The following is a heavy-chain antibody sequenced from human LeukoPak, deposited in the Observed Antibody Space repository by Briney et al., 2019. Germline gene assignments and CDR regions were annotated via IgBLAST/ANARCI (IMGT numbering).Heavy chain of an antibody. Sequence: PSETLALTCTVSAGSISSSSYYWGWIRQPPGKGLEWIGSIYYSGSTYYNPSLKSRVTISVDTSKNQFSLKLSSVTAADTAVYYCASDSSGWYNFDYWGQGTLVTVSS. CDR1: AGSISSSSYY. CDR2: IYYSGST. V-gene: IGHV4-39*07. J-gene: IGHJ4*02. CDR3: ASDSSGWYNFDY. D-gene: IGHD6-19*01.